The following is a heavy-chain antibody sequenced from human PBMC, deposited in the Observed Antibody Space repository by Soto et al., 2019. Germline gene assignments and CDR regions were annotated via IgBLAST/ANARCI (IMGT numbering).Heavy chain of an antibody. CDR3: AKGLLGPGRAYGMDV. CDR2: ISYDGSNK. D-gene: IGHD7-27*01. J-gene: IGHJ6*02. V-gene: IGHV3-30*18. Sequence: QVQLVESGGGVVQPGRSLRLSCAASGFTFSSYGMHWVRQAPGKGLEWVAVISYDGSNKYYADSVKGRFTISRDNSKNTLYLLMNSRRAEATAVYYCAKGLLGPGRAYGMDVWGQGTTVTVSS. CDR1: GFTFSSYG.